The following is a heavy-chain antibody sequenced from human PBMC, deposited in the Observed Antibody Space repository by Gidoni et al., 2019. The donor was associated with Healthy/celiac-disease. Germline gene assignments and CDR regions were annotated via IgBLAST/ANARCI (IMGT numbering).Heavy chain of an antibody. CDR3: TTDKAQGGYSGYGYDY. CDR1: GFTVSNAW. V-gene: IGHV3-15*01. CDR2: INSKTAGWTT. D-gene: IGHD5-12*01. Sequence: EVQLVESGGGLVKPGGSLRLSCAASGFTVSNAWMSWVRQAPGKGVEWVGRINSKTAGWTTDYAAPVNGRFTISRDDSKNTLYLQMNSLKTEDTAVYYCTTDKAQGGYSGYGYDYWGQGTLVTVSS. J-gene: IGHJ4*02.